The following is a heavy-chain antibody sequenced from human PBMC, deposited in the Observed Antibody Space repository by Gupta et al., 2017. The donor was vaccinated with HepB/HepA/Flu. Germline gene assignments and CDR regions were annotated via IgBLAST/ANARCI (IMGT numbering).Heavy chain of an antibody. CDR3: AREGSPIPKADFLYFDY. J-gene: IGHJ4*02. V-gene: IGHV4-30-4*01. D-gene: IGHD2-2*02. CDR1: GGSISSGAYY. CDR2: IYYSGST. Sequence: QVQLQESGPGLVKPSQTLSLTCTVSGGSISSGAYYWSWIRQPPGKGLEWIGYIYYSGSTYYNPSLKSRVTIAVDTSKNQFSRKLSSVTAADTDVYCCAREGSPIPKADFLYFDYLGQGTLVTVSS.